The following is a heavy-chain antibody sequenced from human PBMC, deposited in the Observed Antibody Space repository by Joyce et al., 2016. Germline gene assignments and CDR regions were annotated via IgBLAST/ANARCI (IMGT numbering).Heavy chain of an antibody. V-gene: IGHV1-18*04. J-gene: IGHJ4*02. Sequence: QVQLVQSGTEVKKPGASVKVSCKASGYTFSSYGISWVRQAPGQGLEWMGLISSYNGNTNNAQNVQGRVTMTIDSSTTTAYMELRSLRSDDTAVYYCARDLWSGSGTWYEYWGQGTLVTVSS. D-gene: IGHD6-13*01. CDR2: ISSYNGNT. CDR1: GYTFSSYG. CDR3: ARDLWSGSGTWYEY.